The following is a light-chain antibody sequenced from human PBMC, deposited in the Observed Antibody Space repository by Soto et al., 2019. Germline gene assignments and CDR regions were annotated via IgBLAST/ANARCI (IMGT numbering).Light chain of an antibody. CDR1: QGIGPY. CDR2: AAS. Sequence: DIQLTQSPSFLSASVEDRVTITCRASQGIGPYLGWYQQKPGKAPKLLIYAASTLQSGVPSTFSGSGSGTEFTLTISSLQPEDFATYYCQQFYSYPWTFGQGTKVEIK. J-gene: IGKJ1*01. V-gene: IGKV1-9*01. CDR3: QQFYSYPWT.